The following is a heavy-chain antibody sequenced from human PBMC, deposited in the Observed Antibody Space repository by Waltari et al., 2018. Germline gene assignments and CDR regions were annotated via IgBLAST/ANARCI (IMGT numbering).Heavy chain of an antibody. D-gene: IGHD4-4*01. Sequence: VQLVESGGGLVQPGGSLRLSCAASGFTFSSYWMHWVRQAPGKGLEWVAFIRYDGSNKYYADSVKGRFTISRDNSKNTLYLQMNSLRAEDTAVYYCATEGGTVTDWYFDLWGRGTLVTVSS. CDR1: GFTFSSYW. CDR2: IRYDGSNK. J-gene: IGHJ2*01. V-gene: IGHV3-30*02. CDR3: ATEGGTVTDWYFDL.